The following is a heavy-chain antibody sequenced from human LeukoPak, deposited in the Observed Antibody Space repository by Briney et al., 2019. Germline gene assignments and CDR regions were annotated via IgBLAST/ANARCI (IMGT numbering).Heavy chain of an antibody. CDR1: GFTFSSYW. CDR3: ARVVGGSYYTTFYYYYYYMDV. D-gene: IGHD1-26*01. V-gene: IGHV3-21*01. CDR2: ISSSSSYI. Sequence: GGSLRLSCAASGFTFSSYWMVWVRQAPGKGLEWVSSISSSSSYIYYADSVKGRFTISRDNAKNSLYLQMNSLRAEDTAVYYCARVVGGSYYTTFYYYYYYMDVWGKGTTVTVSS. J-gene: IGHJ6*03.